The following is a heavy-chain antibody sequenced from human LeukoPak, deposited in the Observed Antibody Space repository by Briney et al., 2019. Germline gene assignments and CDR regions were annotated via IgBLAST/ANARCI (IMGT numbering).Heavy chain of an antibody. CDR2: IYTSGST. V-gene: IGHV4-4*07. D-gene: IGHD6-19*01. CDR1: GGSISSYY. J-gene: IGHJ3*02. Sequence: SETLSLTCTVSGGSISSYYWSWIRQPAGKGLEWIGRIYTSGSTNYNPSLKSRVTISVDTSKNQFSLKLSSVTAADTAVYYCARGTLAVALRYAFDIWGQGTMVTVSS. CDR3: ARGTLAVALRYAFDI.